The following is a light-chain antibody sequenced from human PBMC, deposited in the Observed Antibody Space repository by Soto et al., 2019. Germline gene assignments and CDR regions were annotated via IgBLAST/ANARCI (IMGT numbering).Light chain of an antibody. CDR2: GVT. CDR1: SSDIGAYDL. V-gene: IGLV2-23*02. CDR3: CSYAGFTTYV. Sequence: QSVLTQPASPSGSPGQSITISCTGTSSDIGAYDLVSWYRQRPGKPPKLMIYGVTKRPSGVSDRFSGSKSGNTASLTISGLQAEDEADYYCCSYAGFTTYVFGSGTKVTVL. J-gene: IGLJ1*01.